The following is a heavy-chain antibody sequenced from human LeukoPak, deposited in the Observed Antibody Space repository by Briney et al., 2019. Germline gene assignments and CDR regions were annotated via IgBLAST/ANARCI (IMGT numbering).Heavy chain of an antibody. CDR3: VEQCAGACP. CDR1: GFTFKNNW. Sequence: QPGGSLRLSCAASGFTFKNNWISWVRQAPGKGLEWVANIKEDGSVKDYVDSVKGRFTISRDNAKNSLYLQMDSLRTEDTAVYYCVEQCAGACPWGQGTLVTVSS. J-gene: IGHJ5*02. D-gene: IGHD1/OR15-1a*01. V-gene: IGHV3-7*03. CDR2: IKEDGSVK.